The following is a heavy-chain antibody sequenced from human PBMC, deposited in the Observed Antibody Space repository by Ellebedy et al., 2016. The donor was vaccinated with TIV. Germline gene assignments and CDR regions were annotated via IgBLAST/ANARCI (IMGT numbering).Heavy chain of an antibody. Sequence: GSLRLXCAVYGGSFSGYFWSWIRQPPGKGLEWIGEINRSGSTNYSPSLKSRVTISVDTSKNHFSLKLSSVTAADTAVYYCARGEDTLVPHYWGQGTLVTVSS. CDR3: ARGEDTLVPHY. CDR1: GGSFSGYF. D-gene: IGHD3-10*01. J-gene: IGHJ4*02. V-gene: IGHV4-34*01. CDR2: INRSGST.